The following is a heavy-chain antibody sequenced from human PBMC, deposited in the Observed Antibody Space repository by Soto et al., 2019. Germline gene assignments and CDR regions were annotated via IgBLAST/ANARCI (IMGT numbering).Heavy chain of an antibody. D-gene: IGHD6-19*01. CDR2: ISGSGGST. CDR1: GFNFSSYA. J-gene: IGHJ6*02. V-gene: IGHV3-23*01. CDR3: AKSGCVWVYYSYGMDV. Sequence: GGSLRLSCAASGFNFSSYAMSWVRQAPGKGLEWVSAISGSGGSTYYADSVKGRFTISRDNSKNTLYLQMNSLRAEDTAVYYCAKSGCVWVYYSYGMDVWGQGTTVTVSS.